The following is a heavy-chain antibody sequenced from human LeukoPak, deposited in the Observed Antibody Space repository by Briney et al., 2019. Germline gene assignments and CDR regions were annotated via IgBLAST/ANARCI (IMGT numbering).Heavy chain of an antibody. CDR1: AGSISSSSYY. CDR3: ATPTYHYYDSSGYYGDY. D-gene: IGHD3-22*01. J-gene: IGHJ4*02. Sequence: PSETMSLTSTVSAGSISSSSYYWGWIRQPPGKGLEWIGSVYYSGSTYYNPSLKSRVTISVDTSKNQFSLKLSSVTAADTAVYYCATPTYHYYDSSGYYGDYWGQGTLVTVSS. CDR2: VYYSGST. V-gene: IGHV4-39*01.